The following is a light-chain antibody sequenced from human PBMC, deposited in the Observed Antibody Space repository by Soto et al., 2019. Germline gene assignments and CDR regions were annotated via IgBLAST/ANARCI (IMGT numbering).Light chain of an antibody. V-gene: IGLV2-14*01. CDR2: EVT. CDR1: SSDVGGYNH. CDR3: SSYASSSSYV. J-gene: IGLJ1*01. Sequence: QSALTQPASVSGSPGQSITISCTGTSSDVGGYNHVSWYQIHPGKAPKLIIYEVTSRPSGVSYRFSCSKSGNSASLTISGLQAEDEADYYCSSYASSSSYVFGGGTKLTVL.